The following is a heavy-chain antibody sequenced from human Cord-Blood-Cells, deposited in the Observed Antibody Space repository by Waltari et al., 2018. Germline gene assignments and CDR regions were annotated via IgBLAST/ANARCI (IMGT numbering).Heavy chain of an antibody. CDR2: IIPIFGTA. CDR1: GGTFSSSD. D-gene: IGHD2-2*01. V-gene: IGHV1-69*06. Sequence: QVQLVQPGAEVKKPGPSAKVSCHASGGTFSSSDISWVRQAPGSGLEWMGGIIPIFGTANYAQKFQGRVTITADKSTSTAYMELSSLRSEDTAVYYCARAQPGIVVVPAAMSAFDIWGQGTMVTVSS. CDR3: ARAQPGIVVVPAAMSAFDI. J-gene: IGHJ3*02.